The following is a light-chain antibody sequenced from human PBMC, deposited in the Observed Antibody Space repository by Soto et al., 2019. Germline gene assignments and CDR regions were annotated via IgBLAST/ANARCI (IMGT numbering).Light chain of an antibody. CDR3: QSYDSSLSGWEV. Sequence: QSVVTQPPSVSGAPGQRVTISCTGSSSNIGAGYDVHWYQQLPGTAPKLLIYRNSNRPSGVPDRFSGSKSGTSASLAIAGLQADDEADYYCQSYDSSLSGWEVFGGGTQLTVL. CDR2: RNS. V-gene: IGLV1-40*01. CDR1: SSNIGAGYD. J-gene: IGLJ2*01.